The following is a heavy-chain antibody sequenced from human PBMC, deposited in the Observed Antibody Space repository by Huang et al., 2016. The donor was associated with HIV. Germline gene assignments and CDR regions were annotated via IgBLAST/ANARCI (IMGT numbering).Heavy chain of an antibody. CDR1: GFTFNNFG. V-gene: IGHV3-30*18. J-gene: IGHJ4*02. D-gene: IGHD2-15*01. CDR2: ISYDGSNG. Sequence: QVQLVESGGGVVQPGRSLRLSCVASGFTFNNFGMHWVRQAPGKGLGGVAVISYDGSNGRYSEAVKGRFTISRDNPMDTLYLQMNSLRPDDTAVYYCAKESRWYSDLDNWGQGTLVTVSS. CDR3: AKESRWYSDLDN.